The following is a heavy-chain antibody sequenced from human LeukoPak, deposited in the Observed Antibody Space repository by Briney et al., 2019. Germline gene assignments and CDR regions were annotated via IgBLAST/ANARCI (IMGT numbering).Heavy chain of an antibody. CDR2: ISYDGNNK. CDR3: ATFDYGDDALGDY. J-gene: IGHJ4*02. D-gene: IGHD4-17*01. CDR1: GFTFSSYG. Sequence: PGGSLRLSCAASGFTFSSYGIHWVRQAPGKGLEWVAFISYDGNNKYYADSVKGRFTISRDNAKNSLYLQMNSLRAEDTAVYYCATFDYGDDALGDYLGQGTLVTVSS. V-gene: IGHV3-30*03.